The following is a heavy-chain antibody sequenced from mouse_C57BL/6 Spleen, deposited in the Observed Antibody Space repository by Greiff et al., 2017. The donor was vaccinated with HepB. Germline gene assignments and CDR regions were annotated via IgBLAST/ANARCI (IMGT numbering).Heavy chain of an antibody. D-gene: IGHD4-1*02. Sequence: VQLQQSGPGLVQPSQSLSITCTVSGFSLTSSGVHWVRQSPGKGLEWLGVIWSGGSTDYNAAFISRLSISNDNSKRQVFFKMNSLQADDTAIYYWARNWGQLGPFAYWGQGTLVTVSA. V-gene: IGHV2-2*01. CDR3: ARNWGQLGPFAY. CDR1: GFSLTSSG. CDR2: IWSGGST. J-gene: IGHJ3*01.